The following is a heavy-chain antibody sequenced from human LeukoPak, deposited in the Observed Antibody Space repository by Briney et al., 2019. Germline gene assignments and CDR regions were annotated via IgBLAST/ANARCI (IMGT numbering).Heavy chain of an antibody. Sequence: PGGSLRLSCAASGFTVSSNYMSWVRQAPGKGLEWVSVIYSGGSTYYADSVKGRFTISRDNSKNTLYLQMNSLRAEDTAVYYCARDRIEASLYRMDVWGQGTTVTVSS. CDR3: ARDRIEASLYRMDV. V-gene: IGHV3-66*01. J-gene: IGHJ6*02. CDR2: IYSGGST. CDR1: GFTVSSNY.